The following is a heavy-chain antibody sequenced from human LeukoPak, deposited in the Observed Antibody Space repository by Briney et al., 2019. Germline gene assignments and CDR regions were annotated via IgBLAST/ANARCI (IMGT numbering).Heavy chain of an antibody. CDR1: GLTFVSYA. CDR2: ISGSGGST. CDR3: AKWPGTVAGTPFSWFDH. Sequence: GGSLRLSCSAPGLTFVSYAMGWGRQAPGKGLEWVSAISGSGGSTYYADSVKGRFTISRDNSKNTLYLQMNSLRAEDTAVYYCAKWPGTVAGTPFSWFDHWGQGTLVTVSS. J-gene: IGHJ5*02. V-gene: IGHV3-23*01. D-gene: IGHD6-19*01.